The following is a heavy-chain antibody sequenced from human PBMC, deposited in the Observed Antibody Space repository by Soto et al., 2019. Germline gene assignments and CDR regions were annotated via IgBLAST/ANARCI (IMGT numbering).Heavy chain of an antibody. CDR3: ARAAHNYGPFDF. CDR1: GGSISVYY. V-gene: IGHV4-4*07. J-gene: IGHJ4*02. Sequence: PSETLSLTCTVSGGSISVYYLSWIRQPAGKGLEWVGHIYTSGTTNYNPSLKSRVSMSRDTSQNQFSLKLNYVTAADTAVYYCARAAHNYGPFDFWGQGTLVTVSS. CDR2: IYTSGTT. D-gene: IGHD5-18*01.